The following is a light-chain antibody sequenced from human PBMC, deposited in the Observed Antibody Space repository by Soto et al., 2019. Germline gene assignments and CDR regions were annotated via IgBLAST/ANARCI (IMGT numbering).Light chain of an antibody. Sequence: EIVLTQSPATLSLSPGERATLSCRASQSVSSYLAWYQQKPGQAPRLLIYDASNRATGIPARFSGSGSGTDFTLTICGLEPEDFAVYYCQQRSNWPPRITFGQGTRLEIK. J-gene: IGKJ5*01. CDR3: QQRSNWPPRIT. V-gene: IGKV3-11*01. CDR1: QSVSSY. CDR2: DAS.